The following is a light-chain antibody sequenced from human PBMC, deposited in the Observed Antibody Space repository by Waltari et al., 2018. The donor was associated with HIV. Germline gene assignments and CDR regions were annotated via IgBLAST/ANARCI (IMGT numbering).Light chain of an antibody. CDR3: AAWDDNLNGYV. CDR1: SSTIGSKT. CDR2: SLN. Sequence: QSVLTQTPSASGTPGQRVIVSCSGSSSTIGSKTVNWYQLLQGAAPSLLIHSLNQRPSGVPDRFSGSKSGASASLAISGLQSEDEADYYCAAWDDNLNGYVFGSGTKVTVL. V-gene: IGLV1-44*01. J-gene: IGLJ1*01.